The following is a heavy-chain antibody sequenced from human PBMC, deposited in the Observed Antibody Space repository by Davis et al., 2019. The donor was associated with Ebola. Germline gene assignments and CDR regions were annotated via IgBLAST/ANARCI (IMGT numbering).Heavy chain of an antibody. CDR2: IYYSGST. CDR1: GGSISSGGYS. V-gene: IGHV4-61*08. Sequence: SETLSLTCAVSGGSISSGGYSWSWIRQPPGKGLEWIGYIYYSGSTNYNPSLKSRVTISVDTSKNQFSLKLSSVTAADTAVYYCARGYQITMVRGVFNWFDPWSQGTLVTVSS. CDR3: ARGYQITMVRGVFNWFDP. J-gene: IGHJ5*02. D-gene: IGHD3-10*01.